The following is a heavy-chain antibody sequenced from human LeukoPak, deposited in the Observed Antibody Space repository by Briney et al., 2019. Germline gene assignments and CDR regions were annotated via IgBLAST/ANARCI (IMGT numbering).Heavy chain of an antibody. CDR1: GFTSSSYN. J-gene: IGHJ3*02. CDR2: ISSSSNYI. CDR3: ARDFLTILGAFDI. D-gene: IGHD3-9*01. Sequence: PGGSLRLSCAASGFTSSSYNMNWVRQAPGKGLEWVSSISSSSNYIYYADSVKGRFTISRDNAKNSLYLQMNSLRAEDTAVYYCARDFLTILGAFDIWGQGTMVTVSS. V-gene: IGHV3-21*01.